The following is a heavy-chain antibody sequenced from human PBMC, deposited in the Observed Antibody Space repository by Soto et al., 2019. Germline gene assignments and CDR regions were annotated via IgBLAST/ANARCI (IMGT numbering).Heavy chain of an antibody. CDR1: GFAFSSFA. Sequence: EVQRLESGGGLVQPGGSLRLSCAASGFAFSSFALNWVRQAPGKGLDWVSVISDSGATTYYSDSVKGRFTISRDNSKNMLYLEMNSLRANDTAIYYCAQDKAVRGATYLRDWGPGTLVTVSS. V-gene: IGHV3-23*01. CDR2: ISDSGATT. D-gene: IGHD3-10*01. J-gene: IGHJ4*02. CDR3: AQDKAVRGATYLRD.